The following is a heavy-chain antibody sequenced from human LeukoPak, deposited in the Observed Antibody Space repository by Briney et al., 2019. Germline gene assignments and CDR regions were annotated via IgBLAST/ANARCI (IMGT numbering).Heavy chain of an antibody. Sequence: SETLSLTCAVYGGSFSGYYWSWIRQPPGKGLEWIGEINHSGSTNYNPSLKSRVTISVDTSKNQFSLKLSSVTAADTAVYYCARVRARGYSYGYGPWDYYYMDVWGKGTTVTVSS. V-gene: IGHV4-34*01. J-gene: IGHJ6*03. D-gene: IGHD5-18*01. CDR1: GGSFSGYY. CDR3: ARVRARGYSYGYGPWDYYYMDV. CDR2: INHSGST.